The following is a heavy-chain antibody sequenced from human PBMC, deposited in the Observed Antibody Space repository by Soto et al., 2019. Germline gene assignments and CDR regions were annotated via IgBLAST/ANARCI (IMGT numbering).Heavy chain of an antibody. J-gene: IGHJ4*02. CDR1: GGSVNNRTYY. D-gene: IGHD4-17*01. Sequence: QVQLQESGPGLLKPSETLSLTCSVSGGSVNNRTYYWSWIRQPPGKRLEWIGYVCYSGTTNYNPSLKSRVSISVDTSKNQFSLSLSSVTAADTALYYCARTTAVPNTLRSRYYFDYWGQGTLVTVSS. CDR3: ARTTAVPNTLRSRYYFDY. CDR2: VCYSGTT. V-gene: IGHV4-61*01.